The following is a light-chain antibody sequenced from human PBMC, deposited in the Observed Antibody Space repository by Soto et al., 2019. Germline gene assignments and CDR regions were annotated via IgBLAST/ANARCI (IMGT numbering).Light chain of an antibody. Sequence: QAVVTQPPSASGTPGQRVTISCSGSSSNIGSNTVNWYQQLPGTAPKLLIYSNNQRPSGVPDRFSGSKSGTSDSLAISGLESEDEADYYCAAWDDSLNGPVFGGGTELTVL. CDR3: AAWDDSLNGPV. CDR2: SNN. CDR1: SSNIGSNT. V-gene: IGLV1-44*01. J-gene: IGLJ2*01.